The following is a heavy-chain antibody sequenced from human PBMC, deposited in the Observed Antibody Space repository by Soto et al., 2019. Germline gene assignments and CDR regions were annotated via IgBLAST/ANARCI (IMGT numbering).Heavy chain of an antibody. V-gene: IGHV3-30*03. J-gene: IGHJ6*02. D-gene: IGHD4-17*01. CDR2: ISYDGSNK. CDR1: GFTFSTYG. Sequence: GGSLRLSCAASGFTFSTYGMHWVRQAPGKGLEWVAVISYDGSNKYYADSVKGRFTISRDNSKNTLYLQMSSLRAEDTAVYYCARDGHGDYEGVYYYYGMDVWGQGTTVTVSS. CDR3: ARDGHGDYEGVYYYYGMDV.